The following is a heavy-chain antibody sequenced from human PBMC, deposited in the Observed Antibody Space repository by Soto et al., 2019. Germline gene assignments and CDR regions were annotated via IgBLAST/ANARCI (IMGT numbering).Heavy chain of an antibody. D-gene: IGHD5-12*01. J-gene: IGHJ5*02. CDR3: AKLGGYEWDNGFDA. CDR2: ISASSSSS. CDR1: GFSFRNVA. V-gene: IGHV3-23*01. Sequence: EVQLLESGGGLVYPGGSLRLSCVVSGFSFRNVAMSWVRQAPGKGLEWVSTISASSSSSYYADAVKGRFSISRDNFKNTLYLQMNSLRADDTAIYFCAKLGGYEWDNGFDAWGQGTLVIVSS.